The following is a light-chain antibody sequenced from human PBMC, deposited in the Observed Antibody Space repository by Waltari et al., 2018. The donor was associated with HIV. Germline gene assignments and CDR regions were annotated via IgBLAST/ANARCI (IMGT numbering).Light chain of an antibody. CDR3: QQSYTSPRT. V-gene: IGKV1-39*01. CDR2: FAS. J-gene: IGKJ1*01. Sequence: DTQMTQSPSSLSASVGDTVTITCRASQSISSFLNWYQQKPWKAPRLVIYFASSLQSGVPSRFSGSGSGTDFTLTISSLQPEDFATYFCQQSYTSPRTFGQGTKVEIK. CDR1: QSISSF.